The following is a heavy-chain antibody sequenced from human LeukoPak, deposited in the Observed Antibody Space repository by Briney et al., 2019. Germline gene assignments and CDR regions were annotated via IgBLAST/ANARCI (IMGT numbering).Heavy chain of an antibody. Sequence: PGGSLRLSCAASGFTFNIYEMSWVRQAPGKGLEWVSYISRSGTTIYYADSVQGRFTISRDDAKNSLYLQMNSLRAEDTAVYYCARDADGYSYGYVNYFDYWGQGTLVTVSS. CDR3: ARDADGYSYGYVNYFDY. D-gene: IGHD5-18*01. CDR1: GFTFNIYE. V-gene: IGHV3-48*03. J-gene: IGHJ4*02. CDR2: ISRSGTTI.